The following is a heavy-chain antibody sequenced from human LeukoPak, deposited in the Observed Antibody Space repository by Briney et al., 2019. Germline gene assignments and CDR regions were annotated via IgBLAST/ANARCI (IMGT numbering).Heavy chain of an antibody. V-gene: IGHV3-48*03. CDR3: ARDSVLRYFDWLFPYYMDV. CDR2: ISDTGSTI. J-gene: IGHJ6*03. Sequence: PGGSLRLSCAASGFTFSSYELNWVRQAPGKGLEWVSYISDTGSTIYYADSVKGRFTISRDNAKNSLYLQMNSLRAEDTAVYYCARDSVLRYFDWLFPYYMDVWGKGTTVTISS. CDR1: GFTFSSYE. D-gene: IGHD3-9*01.